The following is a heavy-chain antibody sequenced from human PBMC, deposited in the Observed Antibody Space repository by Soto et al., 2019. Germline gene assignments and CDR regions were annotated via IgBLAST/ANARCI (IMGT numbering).Heavy chain of an antibody. CDR1: GFTFSDYY. J-gene: IGHJ5*02. D-gene: IGHD6-13*01. Sequence: GESLRLSCAASGFTFSDYYMSWIRQAPGKGLEWISYISSRNDYTNYADSVKGRFAISRDNAKNSLYLQMNSLRAEDTAIYYCARSVVSSTRFDPWGLGTLVTVSS. V-gene: IGHV3-11*06. CDR3: ARSVVSSTRFDP. CDR2: ISSRNDYT.